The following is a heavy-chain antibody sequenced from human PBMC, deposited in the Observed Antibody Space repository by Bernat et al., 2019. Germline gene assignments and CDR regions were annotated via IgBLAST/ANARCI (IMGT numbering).Heavy chain of an antibody. CDR3: ARDPRLGSEIDF. Sequence: EVQLLESGGGLVQPGGSLRLSCAASGFAFSTYAMNWIRQAPGMGLEWVPSISATSDTTHYTASVKGRFVISRDNSRNTLSLQMDSLRAEDTAIYYCARDPRLGSEIDFWGLGTLVTVSS. J-gene: IGHJ4*02. V-gene: IGHV3-23*01. D-gene: IGHD3-10*01. CDR2: ISATSDTT. CDR1: GFAFSTYA.